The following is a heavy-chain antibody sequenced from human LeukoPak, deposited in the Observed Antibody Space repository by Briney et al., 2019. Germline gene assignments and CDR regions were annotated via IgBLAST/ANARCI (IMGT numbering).Heavy chain of an antibody. CDR3: ARGRFRRNWFDP. CDR1: GGSFSGYY. Sequence: SETLSLTCAVYGGSFSGYYWSWIRQPPGKGLEWIGEINHSGSTNYNPSLKSRVTISVDTSKNQFSLKLSSVTAADTAVYYCARGRFRRNWFDPWGQGTLVTVSS. CDR2: INHSGST. J-gene: IGHJ5*02. D-gene: IGHD3-16*01. V-gene: IGHV4-34*01.